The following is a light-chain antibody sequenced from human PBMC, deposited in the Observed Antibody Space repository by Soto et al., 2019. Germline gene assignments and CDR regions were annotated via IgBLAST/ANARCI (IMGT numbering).Light chain of an antibody. CDR3: SSCTSSTTVI. CDR1: SSDVGNYNY. Sequence: QSALTQPASMSGSPGQSITISCTGTSSDVGNYNYVSWYQQHPGKAPKLMIYDVSNRPSGVSDRFSGSKSGNTASLTISGLQAEDEADYYCSSCTSSTTVIFGGGTKVTVL. CDR2: DVS. V-gene: IGLV2-14*01. J-gene: IGLJ2*01.